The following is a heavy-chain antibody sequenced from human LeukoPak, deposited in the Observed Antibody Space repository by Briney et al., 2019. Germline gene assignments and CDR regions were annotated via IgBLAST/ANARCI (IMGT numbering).Heavy chain of an antibody. Sequence: PGGSLRLSCVASGFTFSTYVMGWVRQAPGKGLEWVSYISSSGSTIYYADSVKGRFTISRDNAKNSLYLQMNSLRAEDTAVYYCARDGRGWAFDIWGQGTMVTVSS. CDR3: ARDGRGWAFDI. J-gene: IGHJ3*02. CDR1: GFTFSTYV. V-gene: IGHV3-48*03. D-gene: IGHD6-19*01. CDR2: ISSSGSTI.